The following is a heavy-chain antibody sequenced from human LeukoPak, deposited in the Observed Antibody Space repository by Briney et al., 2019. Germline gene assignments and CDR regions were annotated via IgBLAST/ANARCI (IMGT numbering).Heavy chain of an antibody. Sequence: GASVKVSCKASGYPSTTYGISWVRQAPGQGLEWMGWISTYNGDTNYAQKFQGRVTMTTDTSTSTAYIELRSLTSDDTAAYYCAREWWGYDVLTGDNWFDPWGQGILVTVSS. V-gene: IGHV1-18*01. CDR2: ISTYNGDT. J-gene: IGHJ5*02. CDR1: GYPSTTYG. CDR3: AREWWGYDVLTGDNWFDP. D-gene: IGHD3-9*01.